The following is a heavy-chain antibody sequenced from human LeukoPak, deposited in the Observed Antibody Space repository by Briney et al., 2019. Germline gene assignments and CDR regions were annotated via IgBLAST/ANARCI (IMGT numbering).Heavy chain of an antibody. Sequence: SETLSLTCAVYGGSFSGYYWSWIRQPPGKGLEWIGEINHSGSTNYNPSLKSRVTMSVDTSKNQFSLKLSSVTAADTAVYYCARVRGSSWYYFDYWGQGTLVTVSS. CDR1: GGSFSGYY. J-gene: IGHJ4*02. CDR3: ARVRGSSWYYFDY. D-gene: IGHD6-13*01. V-gene: IGHV4-34*01. CDR2: INHSGST.